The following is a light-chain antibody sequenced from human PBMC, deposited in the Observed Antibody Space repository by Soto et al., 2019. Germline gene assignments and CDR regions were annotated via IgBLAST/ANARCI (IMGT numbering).Light chain of an antibody. Sequence: EIVLTQSPATLSLSPGERATLSCRASQSIGLAIAWYQHKPGQAPRLLIFDASQRATGIPARFRGSGSGTDFTLSISSLEPEDFAVYYCQQYYSTPRTFGQGTRLEIK. CDR2: DAS. CDR1: QSIGLA. CDR3: QQYYSTPRT. J-gene: IGKJ5*01. V-gene: IGKV3-11*01.